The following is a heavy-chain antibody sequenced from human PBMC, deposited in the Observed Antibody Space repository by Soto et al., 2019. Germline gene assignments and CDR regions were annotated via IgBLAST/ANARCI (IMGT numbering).Heavy chain of an antibody. CDR3: ARDAGLGYCSGGSCLNWFDP. CDR1: GGTFSSYT. CDR2: IIPILGIA. D-gene: IGHD2-15*01. J-gene: IGHJ5*02. Sequence: SVKVSCKASGGTFSSYTISWVRQAPGQGLEWMGRIIPILGIANYAQKFQGRVTITADKSTSTAYMELSSLRSEDTAVYYCARDAGLGYCSGGSCLNWFDPWGQGT. V-gene: IGHV1-69*04.